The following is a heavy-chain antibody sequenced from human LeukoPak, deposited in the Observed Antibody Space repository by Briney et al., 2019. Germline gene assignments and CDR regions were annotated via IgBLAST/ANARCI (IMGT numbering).Heavy chain of an antibody. J-gene: IGHJ4*02. CDR3: AKDSARKSIVGSTTRGVNDY. D-gene: IGHD1-26*01. CDR2: FSASDGSR. CDR1: GFSFSSC. Sequence: PGGSLRLSCEASGFSFSSCMSWVRQAPGEGLEWVSGFSASDGSRYYADSVKGRFTISRDNSKNTLYLQMNSLRAEDTAVYYCAKDSARKSIVGSTTRGVNDYWGQGTLVTVSS. V-gene: IGHV3-23*01.